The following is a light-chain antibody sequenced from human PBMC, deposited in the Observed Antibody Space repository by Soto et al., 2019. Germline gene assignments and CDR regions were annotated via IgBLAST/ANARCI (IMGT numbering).Light chain of an antibody. V-gene: IGKV3-11*01. Sequence: EIVLTQSPATLSLSPGERATLSCRASQSVSSYLAWYQQKPGQAPRLLIYDASNRATGIPARFSGSGSETYFTLTISSLEPEDFAVYYCQQRRNWPPLTFGGGTKVEIK. J-gene: IGKJ4*01. CDR2: DAS. CDR1: QSVSSY. CDR3: QQRRNWPPLT.